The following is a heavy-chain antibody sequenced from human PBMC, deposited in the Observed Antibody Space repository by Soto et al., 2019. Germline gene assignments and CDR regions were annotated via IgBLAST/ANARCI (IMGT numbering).Heavy chain of an antibody. V-gene: IGHV4-30-2*01. Sequence: SETLSLTCAVSGGSISSGGYSWRWIRQPPGKGLEWIGYIYHSGSTYYNPSLKSRVTISVDTSKNQFSLKLSSVTAADTAVYYCARARYSSSWYYFDYWGQGTLVTVSS. CDR2: IYHSGST. CDR1: GGSISSGGYS. CDR3: ARARYSSSWYYFDY. J-gene: IGHJ4*02. D-gene: IGHD6-13*01.